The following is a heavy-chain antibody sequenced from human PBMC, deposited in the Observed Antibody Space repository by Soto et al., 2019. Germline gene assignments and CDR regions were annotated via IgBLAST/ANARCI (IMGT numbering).Heavy chain of an antibody. Sequence: GGSLRLSCAASGFTFSPYWMHWVRQGPGKGLERVAHINGDGTTIAYADSVKGRFTISRDNAKNTLFLEIKSLGADDTAVYYCARDRGYPDSFNVWGQGTMVTVSS. CDR1: GFTFSPYW. CDR2: INGDGTTI. V-gene: IGHV3-74*01. J-gene: IGHJ3*01. CDR3: ARDRGYPDSFNV. D-gene: IGHD3-22*01.